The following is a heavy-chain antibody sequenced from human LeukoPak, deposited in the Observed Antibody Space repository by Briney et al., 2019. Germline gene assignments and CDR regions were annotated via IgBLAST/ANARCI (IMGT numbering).Heavy chain of an antibody. Sequence: PSETLSLTCAVYGGSFSGYSWTWIRQPPGKGLEWIGEVNHSGSTNYTPSLKSRVTISVDTSKNQFSLKLSSVTAADTAVYYCARSRRIFGVVIDWFDPWGQGTLVTVSS. CDR1: GGSFSGYS. J-gene: IGHJ5*02. CDR3: ARSRRIFGVVIDWFDP. V-gene: IGHV4-34*01. CDR2: VNHSGST. D-gene: IGHD3-3*01.